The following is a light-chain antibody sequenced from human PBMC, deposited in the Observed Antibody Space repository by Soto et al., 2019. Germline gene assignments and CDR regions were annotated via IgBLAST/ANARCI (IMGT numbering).Light chain of an antibody. J-gene: IGKJ2*01. Sequence: DIQMTQSPSTLSASVGDRVTITCRASQSISSWLAWYQRKPGKAPKLLIYKASSLEGGIPSRFSGSGSETEFTLTISSLQPEDFATYYCQQYNSSQYTFGQGTKLEIK. CDR1: QSISSW. CDR3: QQYNSSQYT. V-gene: IGKV1-5*03. CDR2: KAS.